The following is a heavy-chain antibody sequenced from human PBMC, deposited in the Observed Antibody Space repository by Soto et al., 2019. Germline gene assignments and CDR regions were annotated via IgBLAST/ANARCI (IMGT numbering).Heavy chain of an antibody. CDR2: IYYSGST. D-gene: IGHD1-26*01. V-gene: IGHV4-31*03. J-gene: IGHJ5*02. CDR1: GGSISSGGYY. CDR3: ARDAPREPRFDP. Sequence: QVQLQESGPGLVKPSQTLSLTCTVSGGSISSGGYYWSWIRQHPGKGLEWIGYIYYSGSTYYNPSLKIRVTISVDTSKNQFSLKLSSVTAADTAVYYCARDAPREPRFDPCGQGTLVTVSS.